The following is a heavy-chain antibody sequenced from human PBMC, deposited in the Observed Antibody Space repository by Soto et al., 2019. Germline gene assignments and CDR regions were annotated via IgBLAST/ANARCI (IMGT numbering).Heavy chain of an antibody. CDR3: ARDKAPNKYDRTWSYDY. Sequence: GASVKVSCKASGYTFTSYTIHWVRQAPGQRPEWMGWINAGNGKTKYSPRIQDRVNITRDTSASTVYMELSSLKSEDTAIYYCARDKAPNKYDRTWSYDYWGQGSLVTVSS. V-gene: IGHV1-3*01. CDR2: INAGNGKT. CDR1: GYTFTSYT. J-gene: IGHJ4*02. D-gene: IGHD2-8*02.